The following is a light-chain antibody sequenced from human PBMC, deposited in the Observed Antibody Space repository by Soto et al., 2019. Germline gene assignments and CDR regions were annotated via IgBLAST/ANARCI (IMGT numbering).Light chain of an antibody. J-gene: IGKJ5*01. CDR1: DIVGSN. Sequence: IVLTESPATLSLSPGERASLSCRASDIVGSNLALYQLKPGQAPRRHIFGASNRATGIPARFRGSGSGTDFTLTISSLEPEDFAVYYCQQRSHWPPSITFGQGTRLEIK. CDR3: QQRSHWPPSIT. CDR2: GAS. V-gene: IGKV3-11*01.